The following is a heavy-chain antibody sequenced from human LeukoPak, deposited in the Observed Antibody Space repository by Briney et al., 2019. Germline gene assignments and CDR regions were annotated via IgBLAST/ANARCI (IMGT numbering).Heavy chain of an antibody. Sequence: ASVKVSCKASGYTFTSYDINWVRQATGQGLEWMGWMNPSSGNTGYAQKFQGRVTMTRNTSISTAYMELSSLRSEDTAVYYCARGPNYDFWSGYAIDYWGQGTLVTVSS. D-gene: IGHD3-3*01. CDR1: GYTFTSYD. V-gene: IGHV1-8*01. CDR3: ARGPNYDFWSGYAIDY. CDR2: MNPSSGNT. J-gene: IGHJ4*02.